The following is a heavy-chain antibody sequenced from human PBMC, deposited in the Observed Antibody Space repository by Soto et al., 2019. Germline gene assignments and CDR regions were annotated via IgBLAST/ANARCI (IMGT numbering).Heavy chain of an antibody. J-gene: IGHJ4*02. CDR2: IKSKTDGGTT. Sequence: GGSLRLSCAASGFTFSNAWMSWVRQAPGKGLEWVGRIKSKTDGGTTDYAAPVKGRFTISRDDSKNTLYLQMNSLKTEDTAVYYCTTDEYYYDSSGYYAPLAYWGQGTLVTGSS. D-gene: IGHD3-22*01. V-gene: IGHV3-15*01. CDR3: TTDEYYYDSSGYYAPLAY. CDR1: GFTFSNAW.